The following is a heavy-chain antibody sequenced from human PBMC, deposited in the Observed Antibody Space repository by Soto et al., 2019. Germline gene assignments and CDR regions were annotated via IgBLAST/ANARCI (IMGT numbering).Heavy chain of an antibody. J-gene: IGHJ4*02. CDR2: ISDYGRI. V-gene: IGHV3-74*01. CDR1: GLTFGNYG. Sequence: PGGPLRLSFQAYGLTFGNYGIHWVRQAPGKGLVRVSRISDYGRINYADSVKDRFIISRDDARSELYLQLNDLRVEDTATYYCARGGLEPFDHWGQAALVTLS. CDR3: ARGGLEPFDH. D-gene: IGHD1-1*01.